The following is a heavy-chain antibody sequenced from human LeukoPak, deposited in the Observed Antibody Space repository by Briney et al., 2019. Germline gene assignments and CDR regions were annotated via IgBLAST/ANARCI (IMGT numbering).Heavy chain of an antibody. Sequence: PGGSLRLSCAASGFTVSSNYMSWVRQAPGKGLEWVSTISSGGATYYVDSVKGRFTVSRDNSKNTLYIQMNSLRAEDTAVYYCARVRSGSYRDAFDIWGQGTMVTVSS. CDR3: ARVRSGSYRDAFDI. CDR1: GFTVSSNY. CDR2: ISSGGAT. J-gene: IGHJ3*02. V-gene: IGHV3-66*01. D-gene: IGHD1-26*01.